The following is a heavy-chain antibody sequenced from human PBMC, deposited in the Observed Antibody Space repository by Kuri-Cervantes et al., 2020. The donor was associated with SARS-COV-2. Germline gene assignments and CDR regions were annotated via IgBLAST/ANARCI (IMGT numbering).Heavy chain of an antibody. CDR2: IWYDGSNK. CDR1: GFNFSRTD. D-gene: IGHD3-22*01. Sequence: LSLTCAASGFNFSRTDMHWVRQAPGKGLEWVAVIWYDGSNKYYADSVKGRFTISRDNSKNTLYLQMNSLRAEDTAVYYCARDRYYDSSGPMIDYWGQGTLVTVSS. J-gene: IGHJ4*02. V-gene: IGHV3-33*08. CDR3: ARDRYYDSSGPMIDY.